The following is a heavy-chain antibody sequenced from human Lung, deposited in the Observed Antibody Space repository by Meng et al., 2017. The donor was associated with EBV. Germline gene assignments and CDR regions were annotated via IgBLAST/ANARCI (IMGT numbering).Heavy chain of an antibody. D-gene: IGHD6-6*01. CDR3: AREYSSSSGLPGP. CDR1: VGSIRLGDYY. J-gene: IGHJ5*02. V-gene: IGHV4-30-4*08. CDR2: IYDSGST. Sequence: VQLQESVPGLVTPAQTLSLTCTVSVGSIRLGDYYWSWIRQPPGKGLEWIGYIYDSGSTSYNPSLMSRVTISVDTSRNQFSLKLTSVTAADTAVYYCAREYSSSSGLPGPWGQGTLVTVSS.